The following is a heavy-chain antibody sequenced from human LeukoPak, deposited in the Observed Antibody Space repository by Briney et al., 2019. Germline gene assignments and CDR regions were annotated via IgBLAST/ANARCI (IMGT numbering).Heavy chain of an antibody. D-gene: IGHD4-23*01. J-gene: IGHJ4*02. CDR3: ARVHGGNSGPFDY. Sequence: GASVKVSCKASGGTFSSYAISWVRQAPGQGLEWMGGIIPIFGTANYAQKFQGRVTITADESTSTAYMELSSLRSEDTAVYYCARVHGGNSGPFDYWGQGTLVTVSS. V-gene: IGHV1-69*13. CDR1: GGTFSSYA. CDR2: IIPIFGTA.